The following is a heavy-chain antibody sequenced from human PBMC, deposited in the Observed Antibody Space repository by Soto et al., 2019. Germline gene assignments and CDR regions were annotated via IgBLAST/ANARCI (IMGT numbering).Heavy chain of an antibody. J-gene: IGHJ4*02. CDR2: IYYSGGT. V-gene: IGHV4-61*01. D-gene: IGHD6-19*01. CDR1: GGSVSSGRYY. Sequence: QVQLQESGPGLVKPSETLSLTCTVSGGSVSSGRYYWSWIRQPPGKGLEWIGDIYYSGGTNYNPPLKSRVTISVDTAKNQFSLKLSSVTAADTAVYYCARDVIAVAMIDYGGQGTLVTVSA. CDR3: ARDVIAVAMIDY.